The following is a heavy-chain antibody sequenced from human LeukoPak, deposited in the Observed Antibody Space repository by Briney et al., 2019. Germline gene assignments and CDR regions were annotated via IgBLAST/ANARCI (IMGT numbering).Heavy chain of an antibody. V-gene: IGHV3-30-3*01. CDR1: GFTFSSYA. Sequence: PGGSLRLSCAASGFTFSSYAMHWVRQAPGKGLEWVAVISYDGSNKYYADSVKGRFTISRDNSKNTLYLQMNSLRAEDTAVYYCARGPRDYYDSSGYYYGDYFDYWGQGTLVTVSS. D-gene: IGHD3-22*01. J-gene: IGHJ4*02. CDR2: ISYDGSNK. CDR3: ARGPRDYYDSSGYYYGDYFDY.